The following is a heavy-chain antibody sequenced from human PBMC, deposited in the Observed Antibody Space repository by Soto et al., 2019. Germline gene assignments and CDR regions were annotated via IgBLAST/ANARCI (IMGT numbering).Heavy chain of an antibody. V-gene: IGHV3-53*01. CDR3: ASVRVESGYPEYFQH. D-gene: IGHD3-10*02. J-gene: IGHJ1*01. CDR2: IYSGGST. CDR1: GFTVSSNY. Sequence: EVQLVESGGGLIQPGGSLRLSCAASGFTVSSNYMSWVRQAQGKGLEWVSVIYSGGSTYYADSVKGRFTISRDNSTNTLYLQMNSLRAEDSAVYYCASVRVESGYPEYFQHWGQGTLVTVSS.